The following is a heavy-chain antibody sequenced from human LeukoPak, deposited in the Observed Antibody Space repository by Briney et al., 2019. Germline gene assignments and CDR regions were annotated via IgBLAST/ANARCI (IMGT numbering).Heavy chain of an antibody. J-gene: IGHJ4*02. V-gene: IGHV4-59*08. CDR1: GGSISSYY. CDR3: ARLVDTAMIDY. D-gene: IGHD5-18*01. Sequence: SETLSLTCTVSGGSISSYYWSWIRQPPGKGLEWIGYIYYSGSTDYNPSLKSRVTISVDTSKNLSFLKLSSVTAADTAVYYCARLVDTAMIDYWGRGTLVTVSS. CDR2: IYYSGST.